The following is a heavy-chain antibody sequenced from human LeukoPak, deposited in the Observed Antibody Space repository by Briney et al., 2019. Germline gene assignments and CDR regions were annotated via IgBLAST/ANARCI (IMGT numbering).Heavy chain of an antibody. CDR2: SSWNSDSI. CDR3: TRGLTGYFYGMDV. CDR1: GFTFDEYA. D-gene: IGHD3-9*01. V-gene: IGHV3-9*01. Sequence: PGGSLRLPCAASGFTFDEYAMHWVRQVPGKGLEWVSGSSWNSDSIGYADSVKGRFTISRDNAKSSLYLQMNSLRLEDTALYYCTRGLTGYFYGMDVWGQGTTVTVSS. J-gene: IGHJ6*02.